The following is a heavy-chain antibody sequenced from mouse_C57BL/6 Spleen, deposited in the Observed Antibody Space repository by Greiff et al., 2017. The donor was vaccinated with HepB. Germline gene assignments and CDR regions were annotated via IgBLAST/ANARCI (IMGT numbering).Heavy chain of an antibody. Sequence: QVTLKESGPGILQSSQTLSLTCSFSGFSLSTSGMGVSWIRQPSGKGLEWLAHIYWDDDKRYNPSLKSRLTISKDTSRNQVFLKITSVDTADTATYYCARRDYGSSYFDDWGQGTTLTVSS. J-gene: IGHJ2*01. V-gene: IGHV8-12*01. CDR1: GFSLSTSGMG. CDR3: ARRDYGSSYFDD. CDR2: IYWDDDK. D-gene: IGHD1-1*01.